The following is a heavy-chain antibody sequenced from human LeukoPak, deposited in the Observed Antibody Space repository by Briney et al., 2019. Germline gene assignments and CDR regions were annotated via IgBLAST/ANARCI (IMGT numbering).Heavy chain of an antibody. CDR2: ISSSGSTI. Sequence: GGSLRHSCAASGFTFCSYEVNWVPPAPGKGVEGVSYISSSGSTIYYDDSEKGRFTIPRDNAKNALYLQMNSLRAEDTAVYYCAGGSLRWPKGAFDYWGQGTPVTVSS. CDR3: AGGSLRWPKGAFDY. V-gene: IGHV3-48*03. D-gene: IGHD4-23*01. CDR1: GFTFCSYE. J-gene: IGHJ4*02.